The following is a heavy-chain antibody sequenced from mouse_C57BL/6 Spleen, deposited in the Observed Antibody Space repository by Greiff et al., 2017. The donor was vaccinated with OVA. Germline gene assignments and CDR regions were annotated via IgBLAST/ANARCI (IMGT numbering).Heavy chain of an antibody. Sequence: EVQLQESGGGLVKPGGSLKLSCAASGFTFSDYGMHWVRQAPEKGLEWVAYISSGSSTLYYADTVKGRFTISRDNAKNTLFLQMTSLRSEDTAMYYCARYDGYYVLDYWGQGTTLTVSS. V-gene: IGHV5-17*01. J-gene: IGHJ2*01. CDR3: ARYDGYYVLDY. CDR2: ISSGSSTL. CDR1: GFTFSDYG. D-gene: IGHD2-3*01.